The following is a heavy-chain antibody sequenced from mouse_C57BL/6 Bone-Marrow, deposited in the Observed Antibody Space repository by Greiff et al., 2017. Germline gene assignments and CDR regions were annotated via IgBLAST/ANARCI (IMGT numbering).Heavy chain of an antibody. D-gene: IGHD1-1*02. CDR1: GFNIKDYY. CDR2: IDPEDGDT. Sequence: EVMLVESGAELVRPGASVKLSCTASGFNIKDYYMHWVKQRPEQGLEWIGRIDPEDGDTEYAPKFQGKATMPADTSSNTAYLQLSSLTSEDTAVYYGTTWALYGPNWYFDVWGTGPTVTVSS. V-gene: IGHV14-1*01. J-gene: IGHJ1*03. CDR3: TTWALYGPNWYFDV.